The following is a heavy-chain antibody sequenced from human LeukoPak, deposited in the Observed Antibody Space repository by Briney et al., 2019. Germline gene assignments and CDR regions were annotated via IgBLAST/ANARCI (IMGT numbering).Heavy chain of an antibody. CDR3: AAGPAGNGHLSSY. CDR1: GFTFNNYW. V-gene: IGHV3-74*01. J-gene: IGHJ4*02. D-gene: IGHD1-1*01. Sequence: PGGSLRLSCAASGFTFNNYWLHWVRQVPGKGLMWVSRINGVGNNVNYADSVKGRFTISRDNAKNTLHLQMNSLRAEDTAVYYCAAGPAGNGHLSSYWGQGTRVTVSS. CDR2: INGVGNNV.